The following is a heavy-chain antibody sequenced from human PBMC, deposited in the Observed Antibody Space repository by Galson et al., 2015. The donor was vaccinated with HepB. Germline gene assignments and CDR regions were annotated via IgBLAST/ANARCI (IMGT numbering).Heavy chain of an antibody. D-gene: IGHD3-22*01. CDR3: ARDRRVHDSSGYVIDY. CDR1: GYTLASYA. V-gene: IGHV1-3*01. J-gene: IGHJ4*02. Sequence: SVKVSCKASGYTLASYAMHWVRQAPGQRLEWMGWINAGNGNTKYSQKFQGRVTITRDTSASTAYMELSSLRSEDTAVYYCARDRRVHDSSGYVIDYWGQGTLVTVSS. CDR2: INAGNGNT.